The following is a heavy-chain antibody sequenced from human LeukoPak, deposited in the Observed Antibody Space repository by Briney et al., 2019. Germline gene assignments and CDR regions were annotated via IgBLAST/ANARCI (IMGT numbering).Heavy chain of an antibody. CDR1: GFSLSTYG. Sequence: GGSLRLSCVASGFSLSTYGMHWVREAPGKGPEWVAVIWHDGTNEYYLNSVRGRFIISRDNSRNTVYLQMNSLRAEDTAVYYCVRDLDQNDFWSGYWPDAFASWGQGTKVFVSS. J-gene: IGHJ3*02. CDR3: VRDLDQNDFWSGYWPDAFAS. D-gene: IGHD3-3*01. CDR2: IWHDGTNE. V-gene: IGHV3-33*01.